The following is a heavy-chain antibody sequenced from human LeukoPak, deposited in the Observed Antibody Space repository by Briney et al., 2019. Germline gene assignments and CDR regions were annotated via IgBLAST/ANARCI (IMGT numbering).Heavy chain of an antibody. CDR3: ASSSRLGGDDAFDI. D-gene: IGHD2-2*01. CDR1: GFTFSSYW. J-gene: IGHJ3*02. CDR2: IKQDGSEK. V-gene: IGHV3-7*01. Sequence: GGSLRLSCAASGFTFSSYWMSWVRQAPGKGLEWVANIKQDGSEKYYVDSVKGRFTISRDNAKNSLYLQMNSLRAEDTAVYYCASSSRLGGDDAFDIWGQGTMVTVS.